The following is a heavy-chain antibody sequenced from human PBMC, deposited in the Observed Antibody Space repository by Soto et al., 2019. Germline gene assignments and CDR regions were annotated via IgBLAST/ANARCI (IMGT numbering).Heavy chain of an antibody. CDR2: ISISGSTI. D-gene: IGHD2-8*02. CDR1: GFTFSSYS. CDR3: ARDKITGLFDY. Sequence: PGGSLRLSCAASGFTFSSYSMNWVRQAPGKGLEWATYISISGSTIYYADSVKGRFTISRDNAKNSLYLQMNSLRAEDTAVYYCARDKITGLFDYWGQGTLVTVSS. J-gene: IGHJ4*02. V-gene: IGHV3-48*04.